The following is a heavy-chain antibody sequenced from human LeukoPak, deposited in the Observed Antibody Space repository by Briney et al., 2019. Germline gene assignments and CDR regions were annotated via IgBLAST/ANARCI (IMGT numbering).Heavy chain of an antibody. CDR1: GFTFRSHA. CDR3: ARDWGSSDWYNYFDP. V-gene: IGHV3-30-3*01. J-gene: IGHJ5*02. D-gene: IGHD6-19*01. Sequence: PGGSLRLSCAASGFTFRSHAFHWIRQAPGKGLEWVAFISWDGNIRYYAESVKGRFTLSRDNSKNTLYLQMNSLRIEDTAVYYCARDWGSSDWYNYFDPWGQGTLVTVSS. CDR2: ISWDGNIR.